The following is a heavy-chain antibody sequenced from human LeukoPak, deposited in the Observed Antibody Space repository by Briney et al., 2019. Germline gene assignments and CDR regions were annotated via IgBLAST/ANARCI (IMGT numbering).Heavy chain of an antibody. CDR1: GYTFTSYG. J-gene: IGHJ4*02. CDR2: ISAYNGNT. CDR3: AKDHRPMTTVTTLGY. Sequence: ASVKVSCKASGYTFTSYGISWVRQAPGQGLEWMGWISAYNGNTNYAQKLQGRVTMTTDTSTSTAYMELRSLRSDDTAVYYCAKDHRPMTTVTTLGYWGQGTLVTVSS. D-gene: IGHD4-17*01. V-gene: IGHV1-18*01.